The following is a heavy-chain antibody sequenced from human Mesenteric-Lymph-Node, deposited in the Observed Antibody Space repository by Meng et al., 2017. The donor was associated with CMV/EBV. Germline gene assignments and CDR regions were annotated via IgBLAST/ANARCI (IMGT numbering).Heavy chain of an antibody. CDR2: INHSGST. D-gene: IGHD3-3*01. CDR1: GGSFSGYY. V-gene: IGHV4-34*01. J-gene: IGHJ4*02. CDR3: AKGGAFFTVFGVINS. Sequence: SETLSLTCAVYGGSFSGYYWSWIRQPPGKGLEWIGEINHSGSTNYNPSLKSRVTISVDTSKNQFSLKLSSVTAADTAVYYCAKGGAFFTVFGVINSGGQGTLVTVSS.